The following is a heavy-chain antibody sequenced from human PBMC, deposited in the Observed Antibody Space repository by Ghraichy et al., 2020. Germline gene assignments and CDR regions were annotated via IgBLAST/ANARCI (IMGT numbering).Heavy chain of an antibody. V-gene: IGHV3-7*03. Sequence: GGSLRLSCAASGFTFSSHWMSWVRQAPRKGLEWVASIKADGSERHYVDSVKGRFTISRDNAENSVSLEMNSLRAEDTGIYYCARDPYGDYNYGWTDYWGQGTLVAVAS. CDR2: IKADGSER. J-gene: IGHJ4*02. CDR1: GFTFSSHW. D-gene: IGHD4-17*01. CDR3: ARDPYGDYNYGWTDY.